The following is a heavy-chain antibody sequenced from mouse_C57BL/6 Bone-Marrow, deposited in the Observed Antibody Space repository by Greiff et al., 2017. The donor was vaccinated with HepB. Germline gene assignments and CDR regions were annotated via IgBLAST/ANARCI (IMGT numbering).Heavy chain of an antibody. J-gene: IGHJ2*01. CDR2: ISYSGST. CDR1: GYSITSDY. CDR3: ARSIYDGYYVGYFDY. V-gene: IGHV3-8*01. D-gene: IGHD2-3*01. Sequence: EVKLVESGPGLAKPSQTLSLTCSVTGYSITSDYWNWIRKFPGNKLEYMGYISYSGSTYYNPSLKSRISITRDTSKNQYYLQLNSVTTEDTATYYCARSIYDGYYVGYFDYWGQGTTLTVSS.